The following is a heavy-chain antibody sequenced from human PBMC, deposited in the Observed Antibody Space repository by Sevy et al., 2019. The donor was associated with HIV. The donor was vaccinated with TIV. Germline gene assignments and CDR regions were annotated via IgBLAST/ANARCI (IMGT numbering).Heavy chain of an antibody. D-gene: IGHD3-9*01. CDR3: ARDSDNYDILTGYYPFDY. CDR2: INPSGGST. J-gene: IGHJ4*02. V-gene: IGHV1-46*01. CDR1: GYTFTSDY. Sequence: ASVKVSCKASGYTFTSDYMHWVRQAPGQGLEWMGIINPSGGSTSYAQMFQGRVTMTRDTSTSTVYMELSSLRSEDTAVYYCARDSDNYDILTGYYPFDYWGQGTLVTVSS.